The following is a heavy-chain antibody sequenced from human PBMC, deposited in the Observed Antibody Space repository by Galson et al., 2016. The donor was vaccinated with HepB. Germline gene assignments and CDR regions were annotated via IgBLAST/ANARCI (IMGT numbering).Heavy chain of an antibody. CDR1: GFTFDDYG. CDR2: ISWKSGNI. J-gene: IGHJ6*02. CDR3: ARDNSYYGMDV. V-gene: IGHV3-9*01. Sequence: SLRLSCAASGFTFDDYGMHWVRQGPGTGLEWVSGISWKSGNIGYADSVKGRFTISRDNAKKSMYLQMNSLRGEDTALYYCARDNSYYGMDVWGQGTTVIVSS.